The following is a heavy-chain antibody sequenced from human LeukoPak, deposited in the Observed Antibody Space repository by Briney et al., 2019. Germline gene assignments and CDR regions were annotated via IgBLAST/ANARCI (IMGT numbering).Heavy chain of an antibody. Sequence: ASVKVSCKASGYTFTSYDINWVRQATGQGRERMGWMNPNSGNTGYAQKFQGRVTMTRSTSISTAYMELSSLRSEDTAVYYCATASTVTTERGSVVRAFDIWGQGTMVTVSS. V-gene: IGHV1-8*01. CDR3: ATASTVTTERGSVVRAFDI. CDR1: GYTFTSYD. J-gene: IGHJ3*02. D-gene: IGHD4-17*01. CDR2: MNPNSGNT.